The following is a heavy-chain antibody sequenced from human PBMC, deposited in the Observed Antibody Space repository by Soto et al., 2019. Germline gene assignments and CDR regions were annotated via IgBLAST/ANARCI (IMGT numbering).Heavy chain of an antibody. V-gene: IGHV3-73*01. Sequence: PGGSLRLSCAASGFTFSGSAMHWVRQASGKGLEWVGRIKSKANSYATAYAASVKGRFTISRDDSKNTAYLQMNSLKTEDTAVYYCTRGPVPCSGGICYHAPWGQGTMVTVSS. CDR2: IKSKANSYAT. CDR1: GFTFSGSA. D-gene: IGHD2-15*01. J-gene: IGHJ3*01. CDR3: TRGPVPCSGGICYHAP.